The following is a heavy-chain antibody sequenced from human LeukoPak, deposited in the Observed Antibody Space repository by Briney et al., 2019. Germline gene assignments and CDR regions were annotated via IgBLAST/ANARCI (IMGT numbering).Heavy chain of an antibody. CDR1: GGSISSYY. Sequence: SETLSLTCAVSGGSISSYYWSWIRQLPGKGLEWIGYIYYSGSTNYNPSLKSRVTISVDTSKNQFSLKLSSVTAADTAVYYCARHSTCGGDCYPIDYWGQGTLVTVSS. D-gene: IGHD2-21*02. V-gene: IGHV4-59*08. CDR3: ARHSTCGGDCYPIDY. J-gene: IGHJ4*02. CDR2: IYYSGST.